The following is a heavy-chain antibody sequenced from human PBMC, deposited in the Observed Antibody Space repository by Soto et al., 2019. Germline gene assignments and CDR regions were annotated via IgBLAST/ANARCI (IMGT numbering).Heavy chain of an antibody. Sequence: GESLKISCKGSGYSFTSYWIGWVGQVPGKGLEWMGIIYPGDSDTRYSPSFQGQVTISADKSISTAYLQWSSLKASGTAMYYCARVSRYQLLMYYYGMDVWGQGTTVTVSS. CDR2: IYPGDSDT. J-gene: IGHJ6*02. CDR1: GYSFTSYW. V-gene: IGHV5-51*01. CDR3: ARVSRYQLLMYYYGMDV. D-gene: IGHD2-2*01.